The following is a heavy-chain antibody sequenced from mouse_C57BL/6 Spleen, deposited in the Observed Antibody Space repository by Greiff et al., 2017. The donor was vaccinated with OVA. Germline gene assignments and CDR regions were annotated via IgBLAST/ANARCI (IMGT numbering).Heavy chain of an antibody. CDR3: ARVYYYGSSYVMDY. J-gene: IGHJ4*01. Sequence: VQLQQSGPELVKPGASVKISCKASGYAFSSSWMNWVKQRPGKGLEWIGRIYPGDGDTNYNGKFKGKATLTADKSSSTAYMQLSSLTSEDSAVYFCARVYYYGSSYVMDYWGQGTSVTVSS. CDR1: GYAFSSSW. V-gene: IGHV1-82*01. CDR2: IYPGDGDT. D-gene: IGHD1-1*01.